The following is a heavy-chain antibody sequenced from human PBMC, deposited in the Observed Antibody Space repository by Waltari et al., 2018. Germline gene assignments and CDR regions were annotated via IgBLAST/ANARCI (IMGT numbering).Heavy chain of an antibody. CDR2: IYTSGST. CDR3: AREYFDWLSISDYFDY. Sequence: QVQLQESGPGLVKPSQTLSLTCTVSGGSISSGGYHRRWLRQHTGKGLEWIGRIYTSGSTNYTPSLKSRVTISVDTSKNQFSLKLSSVTAADTAVYYCAREYFDWLSISDYFDYWGQGTLVTVSS. CDR1: GGSISSGGYH. D-gene: IGHD3-9*01. V-gene: IGHV4-61*02. J-gene: IGHJ4*02.